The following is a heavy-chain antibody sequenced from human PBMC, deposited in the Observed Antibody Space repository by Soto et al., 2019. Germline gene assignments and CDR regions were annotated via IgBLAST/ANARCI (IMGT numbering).Heavy chain of an antibody. CDR1: GFTFSTYW. J-gene: IGHJ4*02. CDR3: TTSILPIFDY. Sequence: PGGSLRLSCAASGFTFSTYWMSWVRQAPGKGLEWVGRIKSKTDGGTTDYAAPVKGRFTISRDDSKNTLYLQMTSLKTEDTAVYYCTTSILPIFDYWGQGTLVTVSS. CDR2: IKSKTDGGTT. V-gene: IGHV3-15*01.